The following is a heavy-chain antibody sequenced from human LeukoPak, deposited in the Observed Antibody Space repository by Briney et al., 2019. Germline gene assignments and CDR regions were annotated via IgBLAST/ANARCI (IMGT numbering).Heavy chain of an antibody. V-gene: IGHV1-18*01. CDR1: GYTFTSYG. CDR3: ARAAHDSSGYYQNYFDY. J-gene: IGHJ4*02. CDR2: ISAYNGNT. D-gene: IGHD3-22*01. Sequence: GASVKVSCKASGYTFTSYGISWVRQAPGQGLEWMGWISAYNGNTNYARKLQGRVTMTTDTSTSTAYMELRSLRSDDTAVYYCARAAHDSSGYYQNYFDYWGQGTLVTVSS.